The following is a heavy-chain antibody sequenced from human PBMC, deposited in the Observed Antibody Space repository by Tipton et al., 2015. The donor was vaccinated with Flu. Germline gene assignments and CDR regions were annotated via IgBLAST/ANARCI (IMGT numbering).Heavy chain of an antibody. J-gene: IGHJ5*02. Sequence: TLSLTCAVSGGSIRSSNYYWGWIRQPPGKGLEWIGNIFHSGNTYYNLSLKSRVTISVDTSKNQFSLKLSSVTASDTAVYYCARRDYSNYVSEPKNWFDPWGQGALVTVSS. CDR1: GGSIRSSNYY. D-gene: IGHD4-11*01. V-gene: IGHV4-39*07. CDR2: IFHSGNT. CDR3: ARRDYSNYVSEPKNWFDP.